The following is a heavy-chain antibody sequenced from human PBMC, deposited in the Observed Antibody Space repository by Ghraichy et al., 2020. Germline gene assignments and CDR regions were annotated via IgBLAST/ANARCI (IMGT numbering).Heavy chain of an antibody. CDR3: ARNGAGVAPAAAPYYYYGMDV. J-gene: IGHJ6*02. CDR1: EVTFSSYW. V-gene: IGHV3-7*01. CDR2: IKGDGSEK. D-gene: IGHD2-2*01. Sequence: LSLTCAASEVTFSSYWMSWVHQAPGKGLEWVGNIKGDGSEKYYVDSVKGRFTISRDNAINSLYLQMNSLRVEDTAVYYCARNGAGVAPAAAPYYYYGMDVWGPGTTVTVSS.